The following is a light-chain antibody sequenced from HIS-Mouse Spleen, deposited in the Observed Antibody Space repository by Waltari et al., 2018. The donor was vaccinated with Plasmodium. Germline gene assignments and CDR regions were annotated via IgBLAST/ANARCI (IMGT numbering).Light chain of an antibody. Sequence: DIQMTQSPSSLSASVGDRVTITCRASQSISSYLNWYQQKPGKAPKLLIYAASSLQSGGPSRFSGSGSGTDFTLSISRLQPEDFATYYCQQSYSTWTFGQGTKVEIK. J-gene: IGKJ1*01. CDR3: QQSYSTWT. CDR2: AAS. CDR1: QSISSY. V-gene: IGKV1-39*01.